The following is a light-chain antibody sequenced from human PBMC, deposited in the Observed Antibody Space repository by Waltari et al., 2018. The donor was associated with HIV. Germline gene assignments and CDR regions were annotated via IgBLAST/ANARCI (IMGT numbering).Light chain of an antibody. CDR1: QSVSSN. V-gene: IGKV3-15*01. Sequence: EIVLTQSQATLSVSQGERATLSCRASQSVSSNLAWYQQKPGQAPRLLIYGASTRATGIPARFSGSGSGTEFTLTISSLQSEDFAVYYCQQYNNWPPEVTFGQGTKVEIK. CDR3: QQYNNWPPEVT. CDR2: GAS. J-gene: IGKJ1*01.